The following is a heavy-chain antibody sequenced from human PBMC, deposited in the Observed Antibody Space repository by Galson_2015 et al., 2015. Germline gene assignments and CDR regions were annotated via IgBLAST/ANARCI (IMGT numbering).Heavy chain of an antibody. D-gene: IGHD3-9*01. CDR3: ARGPVRVLRYRKTHYYYGMDV. Sequence: SETLSLTCAVYGGSFSGYYWSWIRQPPGKGLEWIGEINHSGSTNYNPSLKSRVTISVDTSKNQFSLKLSSVTAADTAVYYCARGPVRVLRYRKTHYYYGMDVWGQGTTVTVSS. CDR2: INHSGST. V-gene: IGHV4-34*01. J-gene: IGHJ6*02. CDR1: GGSFSGYY.